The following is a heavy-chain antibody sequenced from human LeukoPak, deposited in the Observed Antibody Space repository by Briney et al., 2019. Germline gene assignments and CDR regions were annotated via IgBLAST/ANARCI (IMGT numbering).Heavy chain of an antibody. J-gene: IGHJ4*02. V-gene: IGHV1-69*13. Sequence: SVKVSCKASGDTFSSYAIRWVPQAPGQGLEWIGGIIPIFGTANYAQKFQGRVTITADESTSTAYMELSSLRSEDTAVYDCARAGQHYDFWSGYYTFDYWGQGTLVTVSS. CDR2: IIPIFGTA. CDR1: GDTFSSYA. D-gene: IGHD3-3*01. CDR3: ARAGQHYDFWSGYYTFDY.